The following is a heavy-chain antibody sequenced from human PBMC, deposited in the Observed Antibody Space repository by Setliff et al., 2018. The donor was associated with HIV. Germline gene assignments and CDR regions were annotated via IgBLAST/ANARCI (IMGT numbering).Heavy chain of an antibody. CDR2: IHYSGST. J-gene: IGHJ3*02. V-gene: IGHV4-31*11. D-gene: IGHD3-22*01. CDR3: ARRGDSSSSLYAFEI. CDR1: GGSINSGGYY. Sequence: SETLSLTCAVSGGSINSGGYYWTWIRQHPGMGLEWIGYIHYSGSTYYNPSLKSRVTISVDTSKNQFSLKLSSVTAADTAVYYCARRGDSSSSLYAFEIWGQGTMVTVSS.